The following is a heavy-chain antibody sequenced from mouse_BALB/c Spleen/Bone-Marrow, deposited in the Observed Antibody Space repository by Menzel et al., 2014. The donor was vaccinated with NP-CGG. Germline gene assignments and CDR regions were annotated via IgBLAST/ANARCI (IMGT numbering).Heavy chain of an antibody. D-gene: IGHD2-14*01. J-gene: IGHJ3*01. CDR1: GYSFTVYT. CDR2: INPYNGGT. V-gene: IGHV1-18*01. Sequence: EVQLQQSGPELVKPGASMKISCKASGYSFTVYTMNWVRQSHGKNLEWIGLINPYNGGTIYNQKFKGKATLTVDKSSSTAYMELLSPTSEDSAVYYCARPGRYDGAWFAYWGQGTLVTVSA. CDR3: ARPGRYDGAWFAY.